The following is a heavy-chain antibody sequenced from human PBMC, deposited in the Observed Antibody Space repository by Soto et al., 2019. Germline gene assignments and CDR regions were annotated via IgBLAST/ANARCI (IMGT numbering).Heavy chain of an antibody. CDR2: IYSSGST. V-gene: IGHV4-4*07. CDR3: ARGQRFSDWFDP. CDR1: GGAISTYY. J-gene: IGHJ5*02. Sequence: QVHLQESGPGLVKPSETLSLTCTVSGGAISTYYWTWIRQPAGKGLEWIGRIYSSGSTKYNPSLQSRVTMSLDTSNNPSSLRLTSVTAADTAVYYCARGQRFSDWFDPWGQGTLVTVSS. D-gene: IGHD3-3*01.